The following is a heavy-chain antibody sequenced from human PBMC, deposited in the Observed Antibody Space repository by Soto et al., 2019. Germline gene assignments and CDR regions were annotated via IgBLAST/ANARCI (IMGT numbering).Heavy chain of an antibody. CDR2: ISSSSSTI. Sequence: EVQLVESGGGLVQPGGSLRLSCAASGFTFSSYSMNWVRQAPGKGLEWVSYISSSSSTIYYADSVKGRFTISRDNAKNSLYLQMNSLRVEDTAVYYCARDLCSSTSCYIRIYYYGMDVWGQGTTVTVSS. CDR1: GFTFSSYS. J-gene: IGHJ6*02. V-gene: IGHV3-48*01. CDR3: ARDLCSSTSCYIRIYYYGMDV. D-gene: IGHD2-2*02.